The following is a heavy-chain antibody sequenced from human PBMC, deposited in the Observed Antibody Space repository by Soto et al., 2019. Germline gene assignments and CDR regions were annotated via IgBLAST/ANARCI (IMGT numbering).Heavy chain of an antibody. CDR3: ARDQDDSSDAFDI. Sequence: GGSLRLSCAASGITFSNYWMTWVRQAPGKGLVWVANIKQDGSEKYYVDSVKGRFTISRDNAKNSLYLQMNSLRAEDTAVYYCARDQDDSSDAFDIWGQGTMVTVSS. CDR1: GITFSNYW. D-gene: IGHD3-3*01. J-gene: IGHJ3*02. V-gene: IGHV3-7*01. CDR2: IKQDGSEK.